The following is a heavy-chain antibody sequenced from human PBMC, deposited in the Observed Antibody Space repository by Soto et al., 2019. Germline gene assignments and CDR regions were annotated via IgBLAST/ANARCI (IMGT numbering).Heavy chain of an antibody. D-gene: IGHD5-12*01. Sequence: QVQLVQSGAEVKKPGASVKVSCKASGYTFTSYAMHWVRQAPGQRLEWMGWINAGNGNTKYSQKFQGRVTITRDTSASTAYMELSSLRSEDTAVYYCARGPVYSGYDYWYFDLWGRGTLVTVSS. CDR1: GYTFTSYA. J-gene: IGHJ2*01. CDR2: INAGNGNT. V-gene: IGHV1-3*01. CDR3: ARGPVYSGYDYWYFDL.